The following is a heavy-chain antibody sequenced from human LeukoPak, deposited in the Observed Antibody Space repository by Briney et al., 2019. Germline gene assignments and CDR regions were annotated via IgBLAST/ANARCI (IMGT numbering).Heavy chain of an antibody. Sequence: PSETLSLTCAVSGGSISSNNWWSWVRQPPGKGLEWIGEIYHSGNANYNPSLKTRVTMSVDKSKNQFSLILSSVTAADTAVYYCARHSNYYDSRGQGAFDIWGQGTMVTVAS. CDR2: IYHSGNA. V-gene: IGHV4-4*02. CDR1: GGSISSNNW. CDR3: ARHSNYYDSRGQGAFDI. J-gene: IGHJ3*02. D-gene: IGHD3-22*01.